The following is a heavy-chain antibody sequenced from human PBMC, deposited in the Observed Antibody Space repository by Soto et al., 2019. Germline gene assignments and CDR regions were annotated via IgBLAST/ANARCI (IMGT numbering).Heavy chain of an antibody. CDR2: IKQDGSEK. J-gene: IGHJ6*03. D-gene: IGHD3-10*01. V-gene: IGHV3-7*01. CDR1: GFTFSSYW. CDR3: ARDRVGSGSYYYYYMDV. Sequence: GGSLRLSCAASGFTFSSYWMSWVRQAPGKGLEWVANIKQDGSEKYYVDSVKGRFTISRDNAKNSLYLQMNSLRAEDTAVYYCARDRVGSGSYYYYYMDVWGKGTTVTVSS.